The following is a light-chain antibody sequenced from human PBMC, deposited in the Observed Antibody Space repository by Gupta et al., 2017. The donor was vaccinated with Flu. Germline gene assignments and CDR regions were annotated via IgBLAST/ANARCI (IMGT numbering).Light chain of an antibody. CDR1: QSLLYSDGNNY. CDR2: LGS. CDR3: MQAREALWT. Sequence: DIVMTQSPFSLPVTPGEPASISCRSSQSLLYSDGNNYLDWYVQKPGQSPQLLIYLGSNRASGVPDRFSGSESGTDFTLKISRVEAEDVGVYYCMQAREALWTFGQGTKVEIK. J-gene: IGKJ1*01. V-gene: IGKV2-28*01.